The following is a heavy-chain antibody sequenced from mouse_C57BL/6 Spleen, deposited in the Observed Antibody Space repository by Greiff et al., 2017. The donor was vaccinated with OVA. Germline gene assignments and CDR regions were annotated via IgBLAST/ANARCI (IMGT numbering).Heavy chain of an antibody. CDR3: ARAYYYAMDY. CDR2: INPNNGGT. CDR1: GYTFTDYY. Sequence: VQLQQSGPELVKPGASVKISCKASGYTFTDYYMNWVKQSHGKSLEWIGDINPNNGGTSYNQKFKGKATLTVDKSSSTAYMELRSLTSEDSAGYYCARAYYYAMDYWGQGTSVTVSA. J-gene: IGHJ4*01. V-gene: IGHV1-26*01.